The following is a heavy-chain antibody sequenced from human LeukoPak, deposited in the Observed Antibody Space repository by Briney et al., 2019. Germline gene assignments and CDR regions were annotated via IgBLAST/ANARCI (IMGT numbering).Heavy chain of an antibody. CDR2: IYHSGST. CDR1: GGSISSGGYY. Sequence: SQTLSLTCTVSGGSISSGGYYWSWIRQPPGKGLEWIGYIYHSGSTYYNPSLKSRVTISVDRSKNQFSLKLSSVTAADTAVYYCARVYGGNSQGYYFDYWGQGTLVTDSS. D-gene: IGHD4-23*01. CDR3: ARVYGGNSQGYYFDY. J-gene: IGHJ4*02. V-gene: IGHV4-30-2*01.